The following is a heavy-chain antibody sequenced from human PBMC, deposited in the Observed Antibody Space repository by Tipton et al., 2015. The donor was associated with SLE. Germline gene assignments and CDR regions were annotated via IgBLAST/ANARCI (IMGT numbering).Heavy chain of an antibody. CDR2: IYHSGIT. V-gene: IGHV4-59*01. D-gene: IGHD1-7*01. J-gene: IGHJ4*02. CDR1: GGSITSYY. Sequence: LSLTCTVAGGSITSYYWSWIRQPPGKGLEWIGYIYHSGITSYNPSLKSRVTISVDTSKNQFSLKLSSVTAADTAVYFCARGELYSGASLYYFEYWGQGTLVTVSS. CDR3: ARGELYSGASLYYFEY.